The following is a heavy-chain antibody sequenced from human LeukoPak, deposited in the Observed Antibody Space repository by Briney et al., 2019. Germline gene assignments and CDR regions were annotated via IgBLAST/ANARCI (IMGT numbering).Heavy chain of an antibody. J-gene: IGHJ4*02. CDR1: GFSFSSYW. CDR3: ARVSFCPRCHFDY. V-gene: IGHV3-74*03. CDR2: ISPDGSSA. D-gene: IGHD2/OR15-2a*01. Sequence: GGSLRLSCAASGFSFSSYWMHWVRQAPGRGLVWVARISPDGSSALSADSVRGRFTISRDNADNTLYLQLNSLRAEDTAVYYCARVSFCPRCHFDYWGQGTLVTVSS.